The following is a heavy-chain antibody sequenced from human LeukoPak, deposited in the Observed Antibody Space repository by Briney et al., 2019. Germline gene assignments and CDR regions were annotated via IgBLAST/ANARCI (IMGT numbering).Heavy chain of an antibody. V-gene: IGHV4-34*01. J-gene: IGHJ6*03. CDR3: ARAGPYCSGGSCYRPYYYYYYMDV. D-gene: IGHD2-15*01. Sequence: SETLSLTCAVYGGSFSGYYWSWIRQPPGKGLEWIGEINHSGSTNYNPSLKSRVTISVDTSKNQFSLKLSSVTAADTAVYYCARAGPYCSGGSCYRPYYYYYYMDVWGKGTTVTVSS. CDR1: GGSFSGYY. CDR2: INHSGST.